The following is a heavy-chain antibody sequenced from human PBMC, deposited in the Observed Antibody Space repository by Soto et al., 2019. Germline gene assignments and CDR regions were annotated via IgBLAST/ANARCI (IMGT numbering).Heavy chain of an antibody. CDR3: ARKEMTTLPKVAY. V-gene: IGHV1-2*02. CDR1: GYTFTAYY. CDR2: INPNSGST. J-gene: IGHJ4*02. D-gene: IGHD4-17*01. Sequence: GASVKVSCKASGYTFTAYYLHWVRQAPGQDLEWMGWINPNSGSTNSAQKFQGRVTMTRDTSITTAYMELSRLNSDDTAVYYCARKEMTTLPKVAYWGQGTQVTVSS.